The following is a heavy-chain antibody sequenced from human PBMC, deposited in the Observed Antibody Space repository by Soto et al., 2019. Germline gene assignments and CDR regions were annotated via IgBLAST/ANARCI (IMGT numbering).Heavy chain of an antibody. D-gene: IGHD2-15*01. CDR2: ITSNGDSP. V-gene: IGHV3-64*01. CDR3: VREFCIGGRCQLFFDS. Sequence: EVQLVESGGGLVQPGGSLRLSCAASGFTFSSFAMHWVRQAPGKGLEYVSAITSNGDSPFYANSVKGRFTISRDNSKNTLYLQMGSLRAEDMAVYYCVREFCIGGRCQLFFDSWGQGTLVTVSS. J-gene: IGHJ4*02. CDR1: GFTFSSFA.